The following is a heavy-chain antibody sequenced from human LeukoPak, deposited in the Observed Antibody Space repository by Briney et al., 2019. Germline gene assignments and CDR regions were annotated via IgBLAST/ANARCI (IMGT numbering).Heavy chain of an antibody. CDR1: GGTFSSYA. CDR3: ASPTYYYLPGDAFDI. V-gene: IGHV1-69*05. D-gene: IGHD3-10*01. J-gene: IGHJ3*02. Sequence: AASVKVSCKASGGTFSSYAISWVRQAPGQGLEWMGGIIPIFGTANYAQKFQGRVTITTDESTSTAYMELGSLRSEDTAVYYCASPTYYYLPGDAFDIWGQGTMVTVSS. CDR2: IIPIFGTA.